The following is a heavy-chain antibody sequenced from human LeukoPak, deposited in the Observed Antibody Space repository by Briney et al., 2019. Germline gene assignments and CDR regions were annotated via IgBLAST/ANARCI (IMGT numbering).Heavy chain of an antibody. CDR1: GGSISSGGYY. CDR2: IYYSGST. D-gene: IGHD2-21*02. CDR3: ARAAPGHIVVVTASVAGWFDP. Sequence: KPSETLSLTCTVSGGSISSGGYYWSWIRQHPGKGLEWIGYIYYSGSTYYNPSLKSRVTISVDTSKNQFSLKLSSVTAADTAVYYCARAAPGHIVVVTASVAGWFDPWGQGTLVTVSS. J-gene: IGHJ5*02. V-gene: IGHV4-31*03.